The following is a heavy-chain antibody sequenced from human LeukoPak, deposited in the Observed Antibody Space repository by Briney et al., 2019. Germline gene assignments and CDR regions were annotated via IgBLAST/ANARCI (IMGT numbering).Heavy chain of an antibody. V-gene: IGHV3-48*01. CDR1: GFTFSSYS. CDR2: ISSSSSTI. J-gene: IGHJ4*02. D-gene: IGHD4-17*01. CDR3: ARHRRGWDYGDYCLDY. Sequence: PGGSLRLSCAASGFTFSSYSMNWVRQAPGKGLEWVSYISSSSSTIYYADSVKGRFTISRDNSKNSLYLQMNSLRVEDTAVYYCARHRRGWDYGDYCLDYWGQGTLVTVSS.